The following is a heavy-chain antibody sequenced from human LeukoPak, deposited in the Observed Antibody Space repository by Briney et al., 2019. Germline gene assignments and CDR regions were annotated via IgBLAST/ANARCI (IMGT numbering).Heavy chain of an antibody. J-gene: IGHJ5*02. CDR1: GYTFTSYG. CDR2: ISAYNGNT. D-gene: IGHD3-10*01. Sequence: SVKVSCKASGYTFTSYGISWVRQAPGQGLEWMGWISAYNGNTNYAQKLQGRVTMTTDTSTSTAFMELRSLRSDDTAVYYCARVDYYGSGSYYGGNWFDPWGQGTLVTVSS. CDR3: ARVDYYGSGSYYGGNWFDP. V-gene: IGHV1-18*01.